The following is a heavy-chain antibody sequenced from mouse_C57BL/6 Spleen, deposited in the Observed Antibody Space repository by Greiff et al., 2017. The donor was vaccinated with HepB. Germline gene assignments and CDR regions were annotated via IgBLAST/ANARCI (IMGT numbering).Heavy chain of an antibody. CDR1: GYTFTSYW. Sequence: VQLQQPGAELVKPGASVKLSCKASGYTFTSYWMQWVKQRPGQGLEWIGEIDPSDSYTNYNQKFKGKATLTVDTSSSTAYMQLSSLTSEDSAVYYCARFDGYPYYYAMDYWGQGTSVTVSS. J-gene: IGHJ4*01. V-gene: IGHV1-50*01. CDR2: IDPSDSYT. CDR3: ARFDGYPYYYAMDY. D-gene: IGHD2-3*01.